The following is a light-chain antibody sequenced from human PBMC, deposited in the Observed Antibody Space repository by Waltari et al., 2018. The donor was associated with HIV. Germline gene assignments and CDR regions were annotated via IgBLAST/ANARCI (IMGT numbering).Light chain of an antibody. CDR1: QGISNS. Sequence: DIQMTQSPSSLSASVGDRVTVTCRASQGISNSLAWYQQKPEKAPELLLYETSRLQSGVPSRFSGSGSGTDYTLTISSLQPDDFASYYCQQYYSTPRTFGQGTKVEIK. CDR2: ETS. V-gene: IGKV1-NL1*01. CDR3: QQYYSTPRT. J-gene: IGKJ1*01.